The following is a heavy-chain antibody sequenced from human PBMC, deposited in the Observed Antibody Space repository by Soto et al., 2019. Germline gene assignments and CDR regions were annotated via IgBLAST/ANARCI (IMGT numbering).Heavy chain of an antibody. CDR2: IYATGTT. CDR1: GASISGFY. Sequence: NPSETLSLTCTVSGASISGFYWSWIRKSAGKGLEWIGRIYATGTTDYNPSLKSRVMMSVDTSKKQFSLKLRSVTAADTAVYYCVRDGTKTLRDWFDTWGQGISITVSS. CDR3: VRDGTKTLRDWFDT. V-gene: IGHV4-4*07. D-gene: IGHD1-1*01. J-gene: IGHJ5*02.